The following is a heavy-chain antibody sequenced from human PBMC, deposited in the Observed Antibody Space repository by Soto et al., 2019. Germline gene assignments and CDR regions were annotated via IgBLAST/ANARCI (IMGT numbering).Heavy chain of an antibody. CDR1: GGSMSSGTYY. CDR3: ARGTPWGVYNYGMDV. D-gene: IGHD7-27*01. CDR2: IYYSGST. V-gene: IGHV4-31*03. J-gene: IGHJ6*02. Sequence: QVQLQESGPGLVKPSQTLSLTCTVSGGSMSSGTYYWSWIRQHPGKGLEWIGYIYYSGSTYYNPTLKRRVTISLDTSKNHFSLNLSSVPAADTAVYYCARGTPWGVYNYGMDVWGQGTTVTVSS.